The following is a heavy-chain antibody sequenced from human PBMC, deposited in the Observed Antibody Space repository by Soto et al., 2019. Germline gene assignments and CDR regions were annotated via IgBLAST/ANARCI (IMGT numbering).Heavy chain of an antibody. D-gene: IGHD2-2*01. J-gene: IGHJ5*02. Sequence: QVQLVQSGAEVKKPGASVKVSCKASGYTFTSYGISWVRQAPGQGLEWMGWISAYNGNTNYAQKLQGRVTMTTDTSTSTAYMELRSLRSDDTAVYYCARDTTRYCSSTSCYLWFDPWGQGTLVTVSS. CDR3: ARDTTRYCSSTSCYLWFDP. V-gene: IGHV1-18*01. CDR2: ISAYNGNT. CDR1: GYTFTSYG.